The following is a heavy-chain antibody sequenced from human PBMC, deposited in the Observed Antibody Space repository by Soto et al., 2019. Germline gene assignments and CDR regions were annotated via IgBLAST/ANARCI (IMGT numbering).Heavy chain of an antibody. V-gene: IGHV1-8*01. CDR1: GYTFTSYD. D-gene: IGHD3-3*02. CDR3: ASGSRISWVY. CDR2: MNPNSGNT. J-gene: IGHJ4*02. Sequence: QVQLVQSGAEVKKPGASVKVSCKASGYTFTSYDINWVRQATGQGLEWMGWMNPNSGNTGYAQKFQGSVTMTRTTSRSTAYMELSRLRPEDTAVYYGASGSRISWVYWGQGTLGAVSS.